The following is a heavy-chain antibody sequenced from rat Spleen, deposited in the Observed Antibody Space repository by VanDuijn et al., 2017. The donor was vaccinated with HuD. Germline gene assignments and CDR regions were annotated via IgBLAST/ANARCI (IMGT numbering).Heavy chain of an antibody. CDR2: IIYDGSTT. CDR1: GFTFNDYW. Sequence: EVQLVESGGGLVQPGRSLKLSCVTSGFTFNDYWMAWVRQAPGKGLEWVASIIYDGSTTYYRDSVKGRFTISRDNAKSTLYLQMNSLRSEDTATYYCTRGAMMVLITEVAYWGQGTLVTVSS. D-gene: IGHD1-12*02. V-gene: IGHV5-31*01. CDR3: TRGAMMVLITEVAY. J-gene: IGHJ3*01.